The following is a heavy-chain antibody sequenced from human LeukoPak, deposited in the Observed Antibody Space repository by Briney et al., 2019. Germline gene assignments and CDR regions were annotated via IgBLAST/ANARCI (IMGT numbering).Heavy chain of an antibody. D-gene: IGHD3-22*01. CDR1: GGTFSSYA. J-gene: IGHJ4*02. Sequence: SVKVSCKASGGTFSSYAISWVRQAPGQGLEWMGGIIPIFGTANYAQKFQGRVTITADESTSTAYMELSSLRSEDTAVYYCAEGGSGYFPYYFDYWGQGTLVTVSS. CDR2: IIPIFGTA. CDR3: AEGGSGYFPYYFDY. V-gene: IGHV1-69*13.